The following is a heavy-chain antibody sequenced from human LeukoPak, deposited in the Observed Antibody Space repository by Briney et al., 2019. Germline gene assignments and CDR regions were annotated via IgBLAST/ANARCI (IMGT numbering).Heavy chain of an antibody. Sequence: GGSLRLSCTASGFKFDDYGMSWVRQAPGKGLEWVSAISGSGGSTYYADSVKGRFTISRDNSKNTLYLQMNSLRAEDTAVYYCARDDNYYDSSGLDYWGQGTLVTVSS. J-gene: IGHJ4*02. V-gene: IGHV3-23*01. CDR3: ARDDNYYDSSGLDY. D-gene: IGHD3-22*01. CDR2: ISGSGGST. CDR1: GFKFDDYG.